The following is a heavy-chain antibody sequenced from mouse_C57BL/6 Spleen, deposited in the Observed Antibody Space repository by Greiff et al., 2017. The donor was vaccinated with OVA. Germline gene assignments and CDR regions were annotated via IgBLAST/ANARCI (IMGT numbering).Heavy chain of an antibody. Sequence: QVQLQQSGAELVRPGSSVKLSCKASGYTFTSYWMHWVKQRPIQGLEWIGNIDPSDSETHYNQKFKDKATLTVDKSSSTAYMQLSSLTSEDSAVYYCARNSYDGFAYWGQGTLVTVSA. CDR3: ARNSYDGFAY. J-gene: IGHJ3*01. CDR1: GYTFTSYW. CDR2: IDPSDSET. D-gene: IGHD2-3*01. V-gene: IGHV1-52*01.